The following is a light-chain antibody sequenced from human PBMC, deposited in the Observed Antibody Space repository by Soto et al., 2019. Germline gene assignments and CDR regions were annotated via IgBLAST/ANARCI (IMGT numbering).Light chain of an antibody. V-gene: IGLV2-14*01. CDR3: SSYTSSSTPYV. J-gene: IGLJ1*01. CDR2: DVT. CDR1: SSDVGGYNY. Sequence: QPALTQPASGSGSPGQSITLSCTGTSSDVGGYNYVSWYQQHPVKAPKLMIYDVTNRPSGVSDRFSGSKSGNTASLTISGLQAEDEADYYCSSYTSSSTPYVFGTGTKVTVL.